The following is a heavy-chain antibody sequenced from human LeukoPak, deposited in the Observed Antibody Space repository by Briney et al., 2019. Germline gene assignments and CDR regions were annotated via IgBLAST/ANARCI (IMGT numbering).Heavy chain of an antibody. Sequence: GGSLRLSCAASGFTFNNFGVHWVRQAPGKGLEWVAVISYDGGHKYYADSVTGRFTISKDNSKNTVYLQMSSLSAEDTALYYCARGEVDTAMVDYWGQGTLVTISS. CDR1: GFTFNNFG. CDR2: ISYDGGHK. D-gene: IGHD5-18*01. J-gene: IGHJ4*02. V-gene: IGHV3-30*03. CDR3: ARGEVDTAMVDY.